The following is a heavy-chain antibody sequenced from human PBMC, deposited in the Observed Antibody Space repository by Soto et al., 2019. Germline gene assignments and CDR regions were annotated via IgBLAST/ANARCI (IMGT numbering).Heavy chain of an antibody. D-gene: IGHD6-19*01. CDR2: ISWNSGTI. Sequence: EVQLVESGGGLVQPGRSLRLSCAASGFTFGDYAMQWVRQAPGKGLEWVSAISWNSGTIDYADTAKGRFTNSRDNARISLNVHMNNLRAEDTALYYCAKSHTTSGRYVTTDYWGHGTRVTVSS. J-gene: IGHJ4*01. CDR3: AKSHTTSGRYVTTDY. V-gene: IGHV3-9*01. CDR1: GFTFGDYA.